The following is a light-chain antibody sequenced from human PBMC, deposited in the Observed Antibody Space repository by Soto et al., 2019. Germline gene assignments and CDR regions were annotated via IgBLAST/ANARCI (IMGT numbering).Light chain of an antibody. CDR3: QQYSSYPIT. CDR2: DAS. V-gene: IGKV1-5*01. CDR1: QSISSW. J-gene: IGKJ5*01. Sequence: DIQMTQSPSTRSASVGERVTITFRASQSISSWLAWYQQKPGKAPKLLIYDASSLESGVPSRFSGSGSGTEFTLTISSLQPDDFATYYCQQYSSYPITFGQGTRL.